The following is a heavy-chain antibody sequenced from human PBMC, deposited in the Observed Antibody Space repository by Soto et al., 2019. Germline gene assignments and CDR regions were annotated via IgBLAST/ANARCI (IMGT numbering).Heavy chain of an antibody. V-gene: IGHV1-69*01. D-gene: IGHD1-26*01. J-gene: IGHJ4*02. CDR1: GGTFRSYS. CDR3: ARDGGRHSGGIDY. CDR2: IIPIFGTA. Sequence: QVQLVQSGAEVKKPGSSVKVSCKASGGTFRSYSINWVRQAPGQGLEWMGEIIPIFGTANYAQKFQGRVTITADESESTAYMELSSLRSEDTAVYYCARDGGRHSGGIDYWGQGTLVTVSS.